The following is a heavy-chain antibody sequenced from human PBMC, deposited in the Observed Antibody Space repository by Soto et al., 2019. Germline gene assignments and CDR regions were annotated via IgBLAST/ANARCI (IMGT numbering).Heavy chain of an antibody. CDR1: GYTFASFY. D-gene: IGHD6-19*01. Sequence: ASVKASCKASGYTFASFYMHWVRQAPGQGLQWMGIINPVGGSTTYAQNFQGRVTMTRDTSTGTVYMELSSLRSEDTAVYYCARGLAVSGHTFDYWGQGTLVTVSS. CDR2: INPVGGST. V-gene: IGHV1-46*03. CDR3: ARGLAVSGHTFDY. J-gene: IGHJ4*02.